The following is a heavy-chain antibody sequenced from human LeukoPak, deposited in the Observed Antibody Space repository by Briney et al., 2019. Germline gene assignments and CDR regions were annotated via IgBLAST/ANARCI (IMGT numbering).Heavy chain of an antibody. J-gene: IGHJ6*03. D-gene: IGHD3-22*01. Sequence: GGSLRLSCAVSGFTFDDYAMHWVRQAPGKGLEWVSGITWNRGNIRYAASVKGRFTISRDTAKNSLYLQMNSLRAGDTAVYYCAKGSKLVVITRDHYMAVWGKGTTVTISS. V-gene: IGHV3-9*01. CDR1: GFTFDDYA. CDR3: AKGSKLVVITRDHYMAV. CDR2: ITWNRGNI.